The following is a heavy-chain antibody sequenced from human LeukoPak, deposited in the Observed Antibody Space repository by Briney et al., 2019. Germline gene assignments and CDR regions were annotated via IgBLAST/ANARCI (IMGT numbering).Heavy chain of an antibody. D-gene: IGHD4-23*01. CDR1: GGSISSSSYY. J-gene: IGHJ2*01. Sequence: SETLSLTCTVSGGSISSSSYYWGWIRQPPGKGLEWIGSIYYSGSTYYNPSLKSRVTISVDTSKNQFSLKLSSVTAADTAVYYCARKAYQSVGGSNYWYFDLWGRGTLVTVSS. CDR3: ARKAYQSVGGSNYWYFDL. CDR2: IYYSGST. V-gene: IGHV4-39*07.